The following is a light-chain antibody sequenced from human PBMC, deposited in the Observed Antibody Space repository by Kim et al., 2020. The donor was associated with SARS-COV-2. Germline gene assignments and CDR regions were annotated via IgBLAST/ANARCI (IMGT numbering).Light chain of an antibody. J-gene: IGLJ1*01. CDR2: PNT. Sequence: DKYACWYPPKPGQSPVLVIYPNTKRPSGIPGRFSGPNPGNTATLNISRTEAMDEADYYCQAGDSRSANVFRTGAKVPVL. V-gene: IGLV3-1*01. CDR3: QAGDSRSANV. CDR1: DKY.